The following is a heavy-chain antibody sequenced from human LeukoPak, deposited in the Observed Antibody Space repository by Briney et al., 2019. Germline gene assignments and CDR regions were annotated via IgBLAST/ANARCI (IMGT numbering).Heavy chain of an antibody. CDR3: AKDESTGGFAPGYFYGMGV. CDR2: ISWSGTTT. D-gene: IGHD3-16*01. Sequence: GGSLRLSCVVSGYRFDDYGMHWVRRAPGKGLECVSGISWSGTTTGYADSVKGRFTISRDSAKNSLYLQMDSLRVEDTGLYYCAKDESTGGFAPGYFYGMGVWGQGTTVTVSS. CDR1: GYRFDDYG. V-gene: IGHV3-9*01. J-gene: IGHJ6*02.